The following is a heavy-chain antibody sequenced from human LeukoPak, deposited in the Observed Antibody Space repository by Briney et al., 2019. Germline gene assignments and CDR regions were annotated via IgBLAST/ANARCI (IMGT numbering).Heavy chain of an antibody. Sequence: GGSLRLSCTASGFTFGDYDMSWVRLPPGKGLEWVGLIRGRAFGGTTEYATSVKGTFTISRDNSKSIVYLQMNSLKTEDTAVYYRTRRNRGGVRGVMFDPWGQGTLVTVSS. D-gene: IGHD3-10*01. CDR3: TRRNRGGVRGVMFDP. J-gene: IGHJ5*02. CDR2: IRGRAFGGTT. CDR1: GFTFGDYD. V-gene: IGHV3-49*04.